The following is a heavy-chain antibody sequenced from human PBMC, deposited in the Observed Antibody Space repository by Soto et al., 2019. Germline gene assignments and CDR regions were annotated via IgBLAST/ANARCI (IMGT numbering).Heavy chain of an antibody. J-gene: IGHJ6*02. V-gene: IGHV3-33*01. CDR1: GFTFSSYG. CDR3: ARSRYGSGALAV. D-gene: IGHD3-10*01. Sequence: SLRLSCAASGFTFSSYGMHWVRQAPGKGLEWVAVIWYDGSNKYYADSVKGRFTISRDNSKNTLYLQMNSLRAEDTAVYYCARSRYGSGALAVWGQGTTVTVSS. CDR2: IWYDGSNK.